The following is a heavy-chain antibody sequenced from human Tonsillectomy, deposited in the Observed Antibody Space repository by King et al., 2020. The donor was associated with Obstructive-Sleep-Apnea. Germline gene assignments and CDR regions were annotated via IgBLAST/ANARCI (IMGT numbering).Heavy chain of an antibody. CDR1: GFTFSSYA. CDR2: ISFDGSNK. CDR3: ARDSGYVSLYFCFDY. Sequence: QLVQSGEGVVQPGRSLRLSCAASGFTFSSYAMHWVRQAPGKGLEWVAVISFDGSNKYYADSVKGRFTISRDNSKNTMYLQMNSLKAEDTAVYYCARDSGYVSLYFCFDYWGQGTLVTVSS. V-gene: IGHV3-30*04. J-gene: IGHJ4*02. D-gene: IGHD3-10*02.